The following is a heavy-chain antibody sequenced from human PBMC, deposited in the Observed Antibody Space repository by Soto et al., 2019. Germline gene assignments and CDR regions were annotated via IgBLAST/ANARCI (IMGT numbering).Heavy chain of an antibody. V-gene: IGHV3-30*18. CDR3: AKDRVCEHNNGWPQSS. D-gene: IGHD6-25*01. CDR2: ISNDGSTK. CDR1: GFTFSGYG. Sequence: QVQLVESGGGVAQPGRSLRLSCAASGFTFSGYGMHWVRQAPGKGLEWVAVISNDGSTKYYGDSVKGRFTISRDNSKNTLFLQLDSLRAEDTAVYYCAKDRVCEHNNGWPQSSWGQGTQVIVSS. J-gene: IGHJ4*02.